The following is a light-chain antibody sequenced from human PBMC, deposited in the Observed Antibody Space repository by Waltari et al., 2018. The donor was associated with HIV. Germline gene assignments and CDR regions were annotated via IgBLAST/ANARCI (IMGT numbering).Light chain of an antibody. Sequence: QSVLTQPPSVSAAPGQKVTISCSGSTSIIGNNFVSWYQQFPGPAPKRLIYDNNKRPSEIPDRFAGSRSGTSAALGITGVQTGDEAEYYCGTWDNSLSAWVFGGGTKVTVL. V-gene: IGLV1-51*01. J-gene: IGLJ3*02. CDR3: GTWDNSLSAWV. CDR1: TSIIGNNF. CDR2: DNN.